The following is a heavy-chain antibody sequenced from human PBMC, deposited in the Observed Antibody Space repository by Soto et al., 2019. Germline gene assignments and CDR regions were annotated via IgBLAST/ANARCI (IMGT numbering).Heavy chain of an antibody. J-gene: IGHJ4*02. Sequence: GALVKVSCKASGCTFTSYAMHWVRQAPGQRLEWMGWINAGNGNTKYSQKFQGRVTITRDTSASTACMELSSLRSEDTAVYYCARSDGPLGDYWGQGTLVTVSS. CDR2: INAGNGNT. D-gene: IGHD4-17*01. V-gene: IGHV1-3*01. CDR3: ARSDGPLGDY. CDR1: GCTFTSYA.